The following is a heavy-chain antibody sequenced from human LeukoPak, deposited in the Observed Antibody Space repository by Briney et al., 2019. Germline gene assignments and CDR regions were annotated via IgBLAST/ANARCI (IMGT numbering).Heavy chain of an antibody. D-gene: IGHD6-13*01. CDR3: ARVYRSNLYYFDY. Sequence: SETLSLTCAVSGGSICRSNWWGWVGQPPGNGLGWIGEIYHSGSTHYTLSHKSRVFISVDKSKNQLSLRLSSGTAVDTAVYDCARVYRSNLYYFDYSGQGSQVTVCS. CDR1: GGSICRSNW. CDR2: IYHSGST. J-gene: IGHJ4*02. V-gene: IGHV4-4*02.